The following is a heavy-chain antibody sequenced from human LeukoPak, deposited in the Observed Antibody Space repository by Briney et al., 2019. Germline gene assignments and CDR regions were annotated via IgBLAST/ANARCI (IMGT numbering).Heavy chain of an antibody. V-gene: IGHV3-30-3*01. CDR3: ARETESPYSYGHDAFDI. D-gene: IGHD5-18*01. CDR1: RFTFSSFW. CDR2: ISYDGSNK. Sequence: GGSLRLSCAASRFTFSSFWMHWVRQAPGKGLEWVAVISYDGSNKYYADSVKGRFTISRDNSKNTLYLQMNSLRAEDTAVYYCARETESPYSYGHDAFDIWGQGTMVTVSS. J-gene: IGHJ3*02.